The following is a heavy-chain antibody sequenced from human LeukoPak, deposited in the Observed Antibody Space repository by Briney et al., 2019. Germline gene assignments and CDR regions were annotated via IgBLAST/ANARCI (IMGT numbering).Heavy chain of an antibody. CDR1: GGSFSGYY. Sequence: SETLSLTCAVYGGSFSGYYWSWIRQPPGKGLEWIGEINHSGSTNYNPSLKSRFTISVDTSKNQFSLKLSSVTAADTAIYYCAQQLPGYWGQGTLVTVSS. J-gene: IGHJ4*02. V-gene: IGHV4-34*01. CDR3: AQQLPGY. CDR2: INHSGST. D-gene: IGHD4-11*01.